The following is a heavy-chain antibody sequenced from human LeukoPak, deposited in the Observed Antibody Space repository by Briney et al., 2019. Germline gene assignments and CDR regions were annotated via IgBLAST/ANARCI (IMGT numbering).Heavy chain of an antibody. CDR1: GFTFSSYG. CDR2: ISYDGSNK. CDR3: AKDGDEDIVVVPAATHTFDY. D-gene: IGHD2-2*01. V-gene: IGHV3-30*18. Sequence: GGSLRLSCAASGFTFSSYGMHWVRQAPGKGLEWGAVISYDGSNKYYADSVKGRFTISRDNSKNTLYLQMNSLKAEDTAVYYCAKDGDEDIVVVPAATHTFDYWGQGTLVTVSS. J-gene: IGHJ4*02.